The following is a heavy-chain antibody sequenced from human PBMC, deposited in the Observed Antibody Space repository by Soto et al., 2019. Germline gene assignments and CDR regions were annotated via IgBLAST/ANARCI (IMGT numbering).Heavy chain of an antibody. CDR3: ARFRAGDYGDSYYFVY. J-gene: IGHJ4*02. CDR2: IYYSGST. CDR1: GGSISSYY. V-gene: IGHV4-59*01. Sequence: PSETLSLTCTVSGGSISSYYWSWIRQPPGKGLEWIGYIYYSGSTNYNPSLKSRVTISVDTSKNQFSLKLSSVTAADTAVYYCARFRAGDYGDSYYFVYWGQGTLVTVSS. D-gene: IGHD4-17*01.